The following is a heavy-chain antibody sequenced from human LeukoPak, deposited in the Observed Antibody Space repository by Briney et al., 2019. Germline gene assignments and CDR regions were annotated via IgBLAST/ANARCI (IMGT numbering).Heavy chain of an antibody. CDR3: ARHHSGSYPLGAFDI. CDR1: GYSFTSYW. Sequence: GESLKISCKGSGYSFTSYWIGWVRQMPGKGLEWMGIIYPGDSDTRYSPSFQGQVTISADKSISTAYPQWSSLKASDTAMYYCARHHSGSYPLGAFDIWGQGTMVTVSS. D-gene: IGHD1-26*01. V-gene: IGHV5-51*01. J-gene: IGHJ3*02. CDR2: IYPGDSDT.